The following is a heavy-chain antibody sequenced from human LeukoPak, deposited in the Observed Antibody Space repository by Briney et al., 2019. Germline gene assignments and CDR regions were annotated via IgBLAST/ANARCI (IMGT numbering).Heavy chain of an antibody. V-gene: IGHV4-31*03. Sequence: PPQTLSLTCTVSGGSISSGGNSWSWIRPHPGKGLEWIGYIYYSGSTYYNPSLKSRVTISLDTSTNQFSLKLTSVTAADTAVYYCARDRWFDPWGQGSLVTVSS. J-gene: IGHJ5*02. CDR3: ARDRWFDP. CDR2: IYYSGST. CDR1: GGSISSGGNS.